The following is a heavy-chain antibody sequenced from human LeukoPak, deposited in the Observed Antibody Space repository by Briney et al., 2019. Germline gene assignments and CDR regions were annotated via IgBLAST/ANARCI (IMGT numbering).Heavy chain of an antibody. D-gene: IGHD3-3*01. CDR3: ARDQSTIFGVASWYFDY. CDR2: INPNSGGT. Sequence: GASVKVSCKASGYTFTSYDINWVRQAPGQGLEWMGWINPNSGGTNYAQKFQGRVTMTRDTSISTAYMELSRLRSDDTAVYYCARDQSTIFGVASWYFDYWGQGTLVTVSS. CDR1: GYTFTSYD. V-gene: IGHV1-2*02. J-gene: IGHJ4*02.